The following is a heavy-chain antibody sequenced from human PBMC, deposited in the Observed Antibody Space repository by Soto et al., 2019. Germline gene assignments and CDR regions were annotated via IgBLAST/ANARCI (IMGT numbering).Heavy chain of an antibody. CDR1: GFTFGDYA. CDR2: IRSKAYGGTT. Sequence: AGGSLRLSCTASGFTFGDYAMSWVRQAPGKGLEWVGFIRSKAYGGTTEYAASVKGGFTISRDDSKSIAYLQMNSLKTEDTAVYYCTAGKLYPSLDFDYWGQGTLVTVSS. D-gene: IGHD2-8*01. V-gene: IGHV3-49*04. J-gene: IGHJ4*02. CDR3: TAGKLYPSLDFDY.